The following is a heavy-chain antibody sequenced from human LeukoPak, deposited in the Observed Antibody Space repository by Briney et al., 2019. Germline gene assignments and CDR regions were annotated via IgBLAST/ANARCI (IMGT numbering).Heavy chain of an antibody. CDR2: ISGSGGST. D-gene: IGHD3-22*01. CDR1: GFTFGSYA. J-gene: IGHJ4*02. CDR3: AKDIGYDSSGPLDY. V-gene: IGHV3-23*01. Sequence: PGGSLRLSCAASGFTFGSYAMSWVRQAPGKGLEWVSAISGSGGSTYYADSVKGRFTISRDNAKNSLYLQMNSLRAEDTALYYCAKDIGYDSSGPLDYWGQGTLVTVSS.